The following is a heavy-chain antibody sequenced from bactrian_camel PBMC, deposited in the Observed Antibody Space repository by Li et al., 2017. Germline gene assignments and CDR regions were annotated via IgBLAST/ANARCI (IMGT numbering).Heavy chain of an antibody. CDR3: ASSRYVGLCSLRHRFPY. CDR2: IDTDGIT. Sequence: HVQLVESGGGSVQVGGSLRLSCSAAGYSDASYCMGWFRQATNSEREGVAVIDTDGITTYADSAKGRFTISLDTAKNTMYLQMNDLNPDDTGMYTCASSRYVGLCSLRHRFPYRGQGTQ. V-gene: IGHV3S55*01. D-gene: IGHD1*01. CDR1: GYSDASYC. J-gene: IGHJ4*01.